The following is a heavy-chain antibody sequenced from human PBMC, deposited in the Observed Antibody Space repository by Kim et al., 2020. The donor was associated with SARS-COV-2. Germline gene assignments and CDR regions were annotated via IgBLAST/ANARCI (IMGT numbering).Heavy chain of an antibody. CDR1: GFTFGSYW. J-gene: IGHJ1*01. CDR3: ARTLTGTTESFEY. CDR2: IKQDGSQK. D-gene: IGHD3-9*01. Sequence: GGSLRLSCAASGFTFGSYWMTWVRQAPGKGLEWVANIKQDGSQKYYVDSVKGRFTISGDDAKNSLYLQMNSLRAEDTAVYYCARTLTGTTESFEYWGQGTLVTVSS. V-gene: IGHV3-7*03.